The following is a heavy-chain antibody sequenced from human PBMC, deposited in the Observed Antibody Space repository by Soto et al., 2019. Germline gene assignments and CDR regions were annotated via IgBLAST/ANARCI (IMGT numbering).Heavy chain of an antibody. V-gene: IGHV1-18*01. CDR1: GYTFSRNG. D-gene: IGHD1-26*01. CDR2: ISAYNYNT. Sequence: ASVKVSCKASGYTFSRNGINWVRQAPGQGLEWMGRISAYNYNTNYAQKLQGRVTMTTDTSTSTAYMELKSLRSDDTAVYYCARVVGALGHWFDPWGQGTLVTVSS. J-gene: IGHJ5*02. CDR3: ARVVGALGHWFDP.